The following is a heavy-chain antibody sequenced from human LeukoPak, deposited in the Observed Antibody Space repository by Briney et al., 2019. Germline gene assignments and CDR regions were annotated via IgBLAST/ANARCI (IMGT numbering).Heavy chain of an antibody. D-gene: IGHD3-3*01. CDR1: GVTFRSYA. V-gene: IGHV3-30-3*01. J-gene: IGHJ4*02. CDR2: ISYDGSNK. CDR3: ARDVRGDLWSGSDY. Sequence: PGGSLRLSCAASGVTFRSYAMHWVRQAPGKGLEWVAVISYDGSNKYYADSVKGRFTISRDNSKNTLYLQMNSLRAEDTAVYYCARDVRGDLWSGSDYWGQGTLVTVSS.